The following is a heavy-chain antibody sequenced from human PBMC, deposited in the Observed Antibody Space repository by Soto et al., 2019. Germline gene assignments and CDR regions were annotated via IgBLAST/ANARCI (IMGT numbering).Heavy chain of an antibody. D-gene: IGHD3-3*01. J-gene: IGHJ6*02. CDR2: IIPIFGTA. CDR3: ARARGDFWSGYSLNYGMDV. V-gene: IGHV1-69*13. CDR1: GGTFSSYA. Sequence: SVKVSCKASGGTFSSYAISWVRQAPGQGLEWMGGIIPIFGTANYAQKFQGGVTITADESTSTAYMELSSLRSEDTAVYYCARARGDFWSGYSLNYGMDVRGQGTTVT.